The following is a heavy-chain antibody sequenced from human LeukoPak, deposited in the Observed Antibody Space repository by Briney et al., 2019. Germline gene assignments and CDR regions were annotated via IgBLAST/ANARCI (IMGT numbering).Heavy chain of an antibody. D-gene: IGHD2-15*01. CDR2: INPNSGGT. Sequence: ASVKVSCKASGYTFTGYYMHWVRQAPGQGLEWMGWINPNSGGTNYAQKFQGWVTMTRDTSISTAYMELSRLRSDDTAVYYCAREVRDIVGVEGTLDPWGQGTLVTVSS. V-gene: IGHV1-2*04. J-gene: IGHJ5*02. CDR1: GYTFTGYY. CDR3: AREVRDIVGVEGTLDP.